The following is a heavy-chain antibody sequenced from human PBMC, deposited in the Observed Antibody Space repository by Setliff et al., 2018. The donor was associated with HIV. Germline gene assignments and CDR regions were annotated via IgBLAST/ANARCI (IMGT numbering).Heavy chain of an antibody. CDR1: GGSFSGYY. V-gene: IGHV4-34*01. CDR3: ARGGYYYDSSGYGRLDY. D-gene: IGHD3-22*01. Sequence: SLTCAVYGGSFSGYYWSWIRQPPGKGLEWIGEINHRGSTNYNPSLESRVTISVDTSKNQFSLKLSSVTAADTAVYYCARGGYYYDSSGYGRLDYWGQGTLVTVSS. J-gene: IGHJ4*02. CDR2: INHRGST.